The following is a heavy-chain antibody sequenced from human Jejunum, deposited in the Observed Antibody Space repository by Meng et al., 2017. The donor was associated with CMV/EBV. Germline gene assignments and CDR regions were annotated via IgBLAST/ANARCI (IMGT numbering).Heavy chain of an antibody. V-gene: IGHV1-46*01. CDR1: EYTFTNNY. CDR3: ARASRVLGGFDY. CDR2: INTSVGYT. Sequence: LVQSGAGVKNPGAAVKFLCNVSEYTFTNNYMHWVRQAPGQGLEWMVIINTSVGYTSHAQKFQGRVTMTRDTSTSTVHMEVSSLRSADTAVYYCARASRVLGGFDYWGQGTLVTVSS. J-gene: IGHJ4*02. D-gene: IGHD3-16*01.